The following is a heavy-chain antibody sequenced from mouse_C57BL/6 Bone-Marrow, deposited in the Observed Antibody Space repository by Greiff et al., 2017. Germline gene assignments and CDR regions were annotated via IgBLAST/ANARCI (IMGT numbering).Heavy chain of an antibody. V-gene: IGHV8-12*01. CDR3: ARRAGDGYGWYFDV. Sequence: QVTLKESGPGILQSSQTLSLTCSFSGFSLSTSGMGVSWIRQPSGKGLEWLAHIYWDDDTRYNPSLKSRLTIAKDTSRNQGFLKITSVDTADTATYYCARRAGDGYGWYFDVWGTGTTVTVSS. CDR1: GFSLSTSGMG. CDR2: IYWDDDT. J-gene: IGHJ1*03. D-gene: IGHD2-2*01.